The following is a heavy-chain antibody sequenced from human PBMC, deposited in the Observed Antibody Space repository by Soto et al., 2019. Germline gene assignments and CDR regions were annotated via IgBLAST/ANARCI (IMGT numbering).Heavy chain of an antibody. J-gene: IGHJ4*02. CDR1: GFTVSSNY. D-gene: IGHD4-17*01. CDR3: ARVHPLSYGGNHEFDY. V-gene: IGHV3-53*01. CDR2: IYSGGST. Sequence: GGSLRLSCAASGFTVSSNYMSWVRQAPGKGLEWVSVIYSGGSTYYADSVRGRFTISRDNSKNTLYLQMNSLRAEDTAVYYCARVHPLSYGGNHEFDYWGQGTLVTVSS.